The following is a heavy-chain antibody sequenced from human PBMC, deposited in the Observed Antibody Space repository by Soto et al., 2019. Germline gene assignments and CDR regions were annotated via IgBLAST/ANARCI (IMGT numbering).Heavy chain of an antibody. CDR1: GFTFSSYA. D-gene: IGHD3-22*01. CDR2: ISYDGSNK. V-gene: IGHV3-30-3*01. Sequence: GGSLRLSCAASGFTFSSYAMHWVRQAPGKGLEWVAVISYDGSNKYYADSVKGRFTISRDNSKNTLYLQMNSLRAEDTAVYYCARDRVVTRYYYYFGMDVWGQGTTVTVSS. CDR3: ARDRVVTRYYYYFGMDV. J-gene: IGHJ6*02.